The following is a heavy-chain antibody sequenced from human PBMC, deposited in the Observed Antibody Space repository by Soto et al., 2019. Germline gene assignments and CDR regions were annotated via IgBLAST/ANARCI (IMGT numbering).Heavy chain of an antibody. J-gene: IGHJ4*02. CDR2: IYYSGST. D-gene: IGHD4-17*01. V-gene: IGHV4-59*08. CDR3: ARRYGTLFDY. Sequence: QVQLQESGPGLVKPSETLSLTCTVSGGSISSYYWSWIRQPPGKGLEWIGYIYYSGSTNYNPSLKGRVTISVDTSKNQFSLKLSSVTAADTAVYYWARRYGTLFDYWGQGTLVTVSS. CDR1: GGSISSYY.